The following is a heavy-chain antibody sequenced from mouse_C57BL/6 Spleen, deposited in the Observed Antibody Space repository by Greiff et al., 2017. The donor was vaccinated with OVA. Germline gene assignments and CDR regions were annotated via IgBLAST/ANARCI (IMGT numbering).Heavy chain of an antibody. V-gene: IGHV1-78*01. D-gene: IGHD1-1*01. J-gene: IGHJ1*03. CDR3: ARRYGSSYWYFDV. CDR1: GYTFTDHT. CDR2: IYPRDGST. Sequence: VQLQESDAELVKPGASVKISCKVSGYTFTDHTIHWMKQRPEQGLEWIGYIYPRDGSTKYNEKFKGKATLTADKSSSTAYMQLNSLTSEDSAVYFCARRYGSSYWYFDVWGTGTTVTVSS.